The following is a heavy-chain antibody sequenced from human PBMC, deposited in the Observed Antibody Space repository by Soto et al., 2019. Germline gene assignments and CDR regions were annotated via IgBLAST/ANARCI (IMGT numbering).Heavy chain of an antibody. V-gene: IGHV4-61*01. J-gene: IGHJ4*02. D-gene: IGHD6-19*01. CDR1: VVSVSSGSYY. Sequence: SETLSLTCTFSVVSVSSGSYYWSWIRQPPGKGLEWIGYIYYSGSTNYNPSLKSRVTISVDTSKNQFSLKLSSVTAADTAVYYYARAFSSGRLEYWGQGTLVTVSS. CDR2: IYYSGST. CDR3: ARAFSSGRLEY.